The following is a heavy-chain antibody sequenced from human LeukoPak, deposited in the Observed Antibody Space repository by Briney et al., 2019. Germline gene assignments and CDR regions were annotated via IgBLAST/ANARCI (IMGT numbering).Heavy chain of an antibody. V-gene: IGHV1-18*01. CDR1: GYTFTNYP. D-gene: IGHD3-16*02. CDR2: ISVYKGNT. Sequence: SVKVSCKASGYTFTNYPFSGLRQPPARGLDGLGWISVYKGNTNYLKTLQGRVTMTTDTPSSTAYMELRSLRSDDTAVYYCARGDDYEYVWGSYHYWGQGTLVT. J-gene: IGHJ4*02. CDR3: ARGDDYEYVWGSYHY.